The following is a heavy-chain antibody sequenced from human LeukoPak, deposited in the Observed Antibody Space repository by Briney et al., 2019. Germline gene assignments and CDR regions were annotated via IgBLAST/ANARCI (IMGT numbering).Heavy chain of an antibody. Sequence: KSGGSLRLSCAASGFTFSSYSMNWVRQAPGKGLEWVSSISSSSSYIYYADSVKGRFTISRDNAKNSLYLQMNSLRAEDTAVYYCARVRFLEWFYYYVDVWGKGTTVTVSS. D-gene: IGHD3-3*01. CDR2: ISSSSSYI. CDR1: GFTFSSYS. V-gene: IGHV3-21*01. CDR3: ARVRFLEWFYYYVDV. J-gene: IGHJ6*03.